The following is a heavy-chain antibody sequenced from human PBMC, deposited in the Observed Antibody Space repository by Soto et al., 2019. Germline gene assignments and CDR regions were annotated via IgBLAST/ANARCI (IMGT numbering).Heavy chain of an antibody. CDR3: ARVYGDYLDY. J-gene: IGHJ4*02. CDR2: IYYSGST. CDR1: GGSISSYY. Sequence: PSDTLSLTCNVSGGSISSYYWSWIRQPPGKGLEWIGYIYYSGSTNYNPSLKSRVTISVDTSKNQFSLKLSSVTAADTAVYYCARVYGDYLDYWGQGTLVTVSS. V-gene: IGHV4-59*01. D-gene: IGHD4-17*01.